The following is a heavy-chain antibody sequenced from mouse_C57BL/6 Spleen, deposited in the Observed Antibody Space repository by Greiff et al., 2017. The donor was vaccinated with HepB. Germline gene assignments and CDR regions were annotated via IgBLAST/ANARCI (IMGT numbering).Heavy chain of an antibody. CDR2: INPYNGGT. V-gene: IGHV1-19*01. D-gene: IGHD2-2*01. J-gene: IGHJ4*01. CDR1: GYTFTDYY. Sequence: VHVKQSGPVLVKPGASVKMSCKASGYTFTDYYMNWVKQSHGKSLEWIGVINPYNGGTSYNQKFKGKATLTVDKSSSTAYMELNSLTSEDSAVYYCASYGYDGNYYAMDYWGQGTSVTVSS. CDR3: ASYGYDGNYYAMDY.